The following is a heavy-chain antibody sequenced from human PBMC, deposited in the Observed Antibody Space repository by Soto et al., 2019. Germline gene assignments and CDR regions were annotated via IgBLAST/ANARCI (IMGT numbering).Heavy chain of an antibody. CDR3: TTDVQAAAWRVDYFDY. Sequence: EVQLVESGGGLVKPGGSLRLSCAASGFTFSNAWMNWVRQAPGKGLEWVGRIKSKTDGGTTDYAAPVKGRFTISRDDSKNTLYLQMNSLKTADTAVYYCTTDVQAAAWRVDYFDYWGQGTLVTVSS. CDR1: GFTFSNAW. V-gene: IGHV3-15*07. J-gene: IGHJ4*02. CDR2: IKSKTDGGTT. D-gene: IGHD6-13*01.